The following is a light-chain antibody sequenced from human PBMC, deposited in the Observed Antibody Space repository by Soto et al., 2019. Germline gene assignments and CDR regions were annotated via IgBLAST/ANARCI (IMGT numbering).Light chain of an antibody. CDR1: QSTSSN. Sequence: EIVMTQSPATLSVSPGESATLSCRASQSTSSNLAWYQQKPGQAPRLLIYRASTRATDIPARFSGSGSGTDFTLTISSLESEDSAIYYCQQRSNWPSISFGQGTRLEIK. J-gene: IGKJ5*01. V-gene: IGKV3D-15*01. CDR3: QQRSNWPSIS. CDR2: RAS.